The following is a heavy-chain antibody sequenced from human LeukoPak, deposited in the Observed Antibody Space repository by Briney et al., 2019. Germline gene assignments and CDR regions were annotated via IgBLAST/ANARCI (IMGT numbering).Heavy chain of an antibody. CDR1: GFTFSSYA. V-gene: IGHV3-23*01. CDR2: ISGSGGNT. Sequence: PGGSLRLSCAASGFTFSSYAMSWVRQAPGKGLEWVSIISGSGGNTFYADSVKGRFTISRDNSKNTLYLQMNSLRAEDTAVFYCAKDTAAAGINWYFDLWGRGTLVTVSS. CDR3: AKDTAAAGINWYFDL. J-gene: IGHJ2*01. D-gene: IGHD6-13*01.